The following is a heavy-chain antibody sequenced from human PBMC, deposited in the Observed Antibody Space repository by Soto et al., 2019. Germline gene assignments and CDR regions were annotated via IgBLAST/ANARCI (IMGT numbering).Heavy chain of an antibody. V-gene: IGHV3-11*01. CDR2: IGTIETSV. D-gene: IGHD3-10*01. J-gene: IGHJ4*02. CDR1: GFVFSDYY. Sequence: GGSLRLSCAASGFVFSDYYMSWIRQAPGKGLEWVAYIGTIETSVSYADSVKGRFTISRDNAKNSLFLQMNSLRAEDTAVYYCVRDYFYGSGTYSSYYFDSWGRGTLVTVSS. CDR3: VRDYFYGSGTYSSYYFDS.